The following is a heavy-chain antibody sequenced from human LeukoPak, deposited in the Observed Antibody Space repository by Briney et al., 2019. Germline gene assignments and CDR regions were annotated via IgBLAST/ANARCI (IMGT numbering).Heavy chain of an antibody. V-gene: IGHV3-21*01. CDR1: GFTFSSYS. CDR2: ISSSSGYI. D-gene: IGHD2-21*01. J-gene: IGHJ3*02. Sequence: PGGSLRLSCAASGFTFSSYSMNWVRQAPGKGLEWVSSISSSSGYIYYADSVKGRFTISRDNAKNSLYLQMNSLRAEDTAVYYCARGLMEGAFDIWGQGTMVTVSS. CDR3: ARGLMEGAFDI.